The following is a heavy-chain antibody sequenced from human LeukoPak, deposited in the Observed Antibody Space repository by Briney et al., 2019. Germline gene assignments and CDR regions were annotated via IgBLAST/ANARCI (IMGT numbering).Heavy chain of an antibody. Sequence: SETLSLTCTVSGGSISSYYWSWIRQPAGKGLEWIGRIYTSGSTNYNPSLKSRVTISVDTSKNQFSLKLSSVTAADTAVYYCARLRVVIGAFDIWGQGTMVTVSS. CDR3: ARLRVVIGAFDI. V-gene: IGHV4-4*07. CDR2: IYTSGST. J-gene: IGHJ3*02. CDR1: GGSISSYY. D-gene: IGHD2-2*01.